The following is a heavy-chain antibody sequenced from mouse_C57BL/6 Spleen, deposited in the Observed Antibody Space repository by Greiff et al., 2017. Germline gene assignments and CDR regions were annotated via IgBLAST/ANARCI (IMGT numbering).Heavy chain of an antibody. CDR1: GFTFTDYY. V-gene: IGHV7-4*01. Sequence: EVKLMESGGGLVQPGASLRLSCAASGFTFTDYYMSWVRQPPGKAREWLALIRNKANGYTTEYTASVKGRFTISRDNSQNILYLQMNTLRAEDSATYYCVKADAMDYWGQGTSVTVSS. J-gene: IGHJ4*01. CDR3: VKADAMDY. CDR2: IRNKANGYTT.